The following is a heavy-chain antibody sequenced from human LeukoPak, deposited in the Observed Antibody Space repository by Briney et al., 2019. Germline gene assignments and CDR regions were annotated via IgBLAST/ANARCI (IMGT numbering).Heavy chain of an antibody. Sequence: GGSLRLSCAASGFTFSNYAMSWVRQAPGKGLEWVSVISGSGDSTYYADSMKGRFTISRDNSKNTLYLQMNSLRAEDTAVYYCAKEWAAVAGGYFDYWGQGTLVTVSS. CDR1: GFTFSNYA. V-gene: IGHV3-23*01. J-gene: IGHJ4*02. CDR2: ISGSGDST. CDR3: AKEWAAVAGGYFDY. D-gene: IGHD6-19*01.